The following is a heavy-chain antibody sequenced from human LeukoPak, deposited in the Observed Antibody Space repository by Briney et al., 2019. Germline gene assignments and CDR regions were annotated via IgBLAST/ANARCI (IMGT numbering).Heavy chain of an antibody. D-gene: IGHD6-13*01. CDR3: ARDPHIAAAGTGWFDP. CDR1: VESFSGHY. CDR2: INHSGST. V-gene: IGHV4-34*01. Sequence: SETLSLTCAVYVESFSGHYWSWIRQPPGKGLEWIGEINHSGSTNYNPPLKSRVTMSVDTSKNQFSLKLSSVTAADTAVYYCARDPHIAAAGTGWFDPWGQGTLVTVSS. J-gene: IGHJ5*02.